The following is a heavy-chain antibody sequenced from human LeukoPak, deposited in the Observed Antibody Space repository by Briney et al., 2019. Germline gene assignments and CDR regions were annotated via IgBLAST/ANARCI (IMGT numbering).Heavy chain of an antibody. V-gene: IGHV1-18*01. CDR1: GYTFTSYG. CDR3: ARGLRYFDWLLGGGGIDY. D-gene: IGHD3-9*01. CDR2: ISAYNGNT. J-gene: IGHJ4*02. Sequence: ASVKVSCKASGYTFTSYGISWVRQAPGQGLEWMGWISAYNGNTNYAQKLQGRVTMTTDTSTSTAYMELRSLRSDDTAVYYCARGLRYFDWLLGGGGIDYWGQGTLVTVSS.